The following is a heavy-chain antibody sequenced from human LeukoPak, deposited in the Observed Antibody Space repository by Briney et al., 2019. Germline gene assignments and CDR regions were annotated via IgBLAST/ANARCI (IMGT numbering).Heavy chain of an antibody. CDR2: IYYSGST. CDR1: GGSISSCSYY. Sequence: SETLSLTCTVSGGSISSCSYYWGWIRQPPGKGLEWIGSIYYSGSTYYNPSLKSRVTISVDTSKNQFSLKLSSVTAADTAVYYCAGSGIIVGATKGYFDYWGQGTLVTVSS. CDR3: AGSGIIVGATKGYFDY. J-gene: IGHJ4*02. V-gene: IGHV4-39*01. D-gene: IGHD1-26*01.